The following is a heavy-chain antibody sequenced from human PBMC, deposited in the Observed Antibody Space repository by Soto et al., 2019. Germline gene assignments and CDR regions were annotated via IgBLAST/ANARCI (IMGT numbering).Heavy chain of an antibody. CDR2: TYNSGST. CDR1: GGSISSYY. Sequence: PSETLSLTCTVSGGSISSYYWTWIRQHPGKGLEWIGFTYNSGSTYYNPSLKSRVTISVDTSKNQFSLKLTSVTAADTAVYYCARDPAPWGQGTLVTVSS. CDR3: ARDPAP. V-gene: IGHV4-59*12. J-gene: IGHJ5*02.